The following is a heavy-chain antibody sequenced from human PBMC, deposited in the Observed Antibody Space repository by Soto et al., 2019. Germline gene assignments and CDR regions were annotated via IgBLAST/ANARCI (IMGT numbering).Heavy chain of an antibody. V-gene: IGHV2-5*02. J-gene: IGHJ4*02. CDR3: AHKGPEDWPLDY. Sequence: QITLKESGPTLVRPTQTLTLTCAFSGFSLSTSGVGVGWIRQPPGKALEWLAVIYWDESKHYRPSLRSRLTIPKNTSKNQVVLTMTNLDPMDTATYYCAHKGPEDWPLDYWGQGTLVTVSS. CDR2: IYWDESK. CDR1: GFSLSTSGVG. D-gene: IGHD3-9*01.